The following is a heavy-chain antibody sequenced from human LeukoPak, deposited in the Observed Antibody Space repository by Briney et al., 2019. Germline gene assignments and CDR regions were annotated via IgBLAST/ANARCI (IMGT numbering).Heavy chain of an antibody. CDR3: ARGTAVAGPFDY. J-gene: IGHJ4*02. CDR1: GGSISSGDYY. Sequence: SETLSLTCTVSGGSISSGDYYWSWIRQPPGKGLEWIGYIYYSGSTYYNPSLKSRVTISVDTSKNQFSLKLSSVTAADTAVYYCARGTAVAGPFDYWGQGTLVTVSS. CDR2: IYYSGST. D-gene: IGHD6-19*01. V-gene: IGHV4-30-4*02.